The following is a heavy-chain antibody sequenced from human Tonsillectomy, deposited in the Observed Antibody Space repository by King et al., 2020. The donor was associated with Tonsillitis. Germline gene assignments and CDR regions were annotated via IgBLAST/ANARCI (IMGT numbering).Heavy chain of an antibody. CDR1: GFTFSSYG. Sequence: VQLVESGGGVVQPGGSLRLSCAASGFTFSSYGMHWVRQAPGKGLEGVAFIRYDGSNKQYADSVKGRFTISRDNSKNTLYLQMNSLRAEDTAGDYCGGMVYDGDYGGQGTRVSVP. V-gene: IGHV3-30*02. J-gene: IGHJ4*02. CDR2: IRYDGSNK. D-gene: IGHD2-8*01. CDR3: GGMVYDGDY.